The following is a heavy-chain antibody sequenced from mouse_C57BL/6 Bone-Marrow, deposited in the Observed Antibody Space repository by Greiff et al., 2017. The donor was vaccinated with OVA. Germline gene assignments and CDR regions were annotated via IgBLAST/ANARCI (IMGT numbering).Heavy chain of an antibody. J-gene: IGHJ3*01. Sequence: DVMLVESGGGLVQSGRSLRLSCATSGFTFSDFYMEWVRQAPGKGLEWIAASRNKANDYTTEYSASVKGRFIVSRDTSQSILYLQMNALRAEDTAIYYCARDAFYARFAYWGQGTLVTVSA. V-gene: IGHV7-1*01. D-gene: IGHD1-1*01. CDR2: SRNKANDYTT. CDR1: GFTFSDFY. CDR3: ARDAFYARFAY.